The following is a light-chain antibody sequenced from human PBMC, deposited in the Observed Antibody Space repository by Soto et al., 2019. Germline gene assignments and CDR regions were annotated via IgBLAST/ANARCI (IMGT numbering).Light chain of an antibody. CDR2: GNI. Sequence: QSVLTQPPSVSGAPGQRVTISCTGSSSNIGAGYDVHWYQQFPGTAPKLLIYGNINRPSGVPDRFSGSKSGTSASLAITGLQAEDEADHYCQSYDTRLSGKVFGGGTKVTVL. J-gene: IGLJ3*02. V-gene: IGLV1-40*01. CDR1: SSNIGAGYD. CDR3: QSYDTRLSGKV.